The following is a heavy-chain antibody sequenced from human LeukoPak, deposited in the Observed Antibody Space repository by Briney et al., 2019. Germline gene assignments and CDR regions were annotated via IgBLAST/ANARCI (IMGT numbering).Heavy chain of an antibody. J-gene: IGHJ4*02. CDR2: ISYDGSNK. D-gene: IGHD2-2*01. Sequence: PGRSLRLSCAASGFTFSSYGMHWVRQAPGKGLEWVAVISYDGSNKYYADSVKGRFTISRDNSKNTLYLQMNSLRAEDTAVYCCAKLAGVVPAATTPFDYWGQGTLVTVSS. V-gene: IGHV3-30*18. CDR1: GFTFSSYG. CDR3: AKLAGVVPAATTPFDY.